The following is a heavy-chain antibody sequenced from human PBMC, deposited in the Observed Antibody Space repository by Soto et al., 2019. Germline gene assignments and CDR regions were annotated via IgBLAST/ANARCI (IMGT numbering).Heavy chain of an antibody. Sequence: PGESLKISCKGSGNSFTKYWIGWVRQMPGKGLEWMGIIYPGDSDTRYSPSFQGQVTISADKSISTVYLQWSSLKASDTAMYYCATITKFPLYADSGIDYWGQGTLVTVSS. V-gene: IGHV5-51*01. CDR3: ATITKFPLYADSGIDY. D-gene: IGHD3-16*02. CDR2: IYPGDSDT. J-gene: IGHJ4*02. CDR1: GNSFTKYW.